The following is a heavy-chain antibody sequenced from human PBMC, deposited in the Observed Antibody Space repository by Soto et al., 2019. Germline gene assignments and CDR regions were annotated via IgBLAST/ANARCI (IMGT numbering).Heavy chain of an antibody. CDR2: IYYSGST. D-gene: IGHD3-22*01. CDR1: GGSISSYY. J-gene: IGHJ1*01. Sequence: SETLSLTCTVSGGSISSYYWSWIRQPPGKGLEWIGYIYYSGSTNYNPSLKSRVTISVDTSKNQFSLKLSSVTAADTAVYYCARAGYYYDSSGYYFQHWGQGTLVTVSS. CDR3: ARAGYYYDSSGYYFQH. V-gene: IGHV4-59*01.